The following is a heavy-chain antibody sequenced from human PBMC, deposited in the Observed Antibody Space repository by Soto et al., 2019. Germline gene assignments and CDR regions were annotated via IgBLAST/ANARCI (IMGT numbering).Heavy chain of an antibody. CDR1: GFTFSSYS. J-gene: IGHJ4*02. V-gene: IGHV3-21*01. CDR2: ISSSSSYI. CDR3: ARGSPSGPFDY. Sequence: GGSLRLSCAASGFTFSSYSMNWVRQAPGKGLEWVSSISSSSSYIYYADSVKGRFTISRDNAKNSLYLQMNSLRAGDTAVYYCARGSPSGPFDYWGQGTLVNVSS.